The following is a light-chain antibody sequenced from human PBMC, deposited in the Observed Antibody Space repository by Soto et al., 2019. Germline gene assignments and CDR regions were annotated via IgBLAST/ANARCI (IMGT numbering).Light chain of an antibody. Sequence: EIVLTQSPATLSLSPGERATLSCRASQSVSSNLAWYQQKPGQAPRLLIFGASNRATGIPARFSGSGSGTDFTLTINSLEPEDFAVYYCQQRSNWPITFGQGTRLEIK. CDR2: GAS. CDR1: QSVSSN. J-gene: IGKJ5*01. V-gene: IGKV3-11*01. CDR3: QQRSNWPIT.